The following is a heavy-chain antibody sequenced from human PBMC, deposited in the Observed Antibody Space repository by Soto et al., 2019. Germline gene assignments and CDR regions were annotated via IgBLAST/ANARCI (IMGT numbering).Heavy chain of an antibody. CDR2: IIPVFGPP. J-gene: IGHJ4*02. CDR1: RGTFTTDA. Sequence: QLQLVQSGAEVKKPGSSVSVSCKSSRGTFTTDAISWVRQAPGQGLEGMGVIIPVFGPPTYAQRFQGRVTISADESTSTAHLELSNLRSEDTAIYYCVRGGHNSGWYRTFDFWGQGTLVTVSS. D-gene: IGHD6-13*01. CDR3: VRGGHNSGWYRTFDF. V-gene: IGHV1-69*01.